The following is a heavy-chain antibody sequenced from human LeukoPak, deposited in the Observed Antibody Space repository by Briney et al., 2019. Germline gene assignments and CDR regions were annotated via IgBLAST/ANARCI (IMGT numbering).Heavy chain of an antibody. CDR3: ARRFTTIAAAGTSLSY. V-gene: IGHV1-2*02. J-gene: IGHJ4*02. D-gene: IGHD6-13*01. CDR1: GYTFTSYG. Sequence: GASVKVSCKASGYTFTSYGISWVQQAPGQGLEWMRWINPNSGGTHYAQKFQGRVTMTRDTSISTAYMDLSRLRSDDTAVYYCARRFTTIAAAGTSLSYWGQGTLVTVSS. CDR2: INPNSGGT.